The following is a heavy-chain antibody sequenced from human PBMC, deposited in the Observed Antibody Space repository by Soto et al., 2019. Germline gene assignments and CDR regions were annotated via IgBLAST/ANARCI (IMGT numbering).Heavy chain of an antibody. CDR1: GYTFTSYY. CDR3: ARDALFGLGYCTNGVCPRTRMNWFDP. Sequence: ASVKVSCKASGYTFTSYYMHWVRQAPGQGLEWMGIINPSGGSTSYAQKFQGRVTMTRDTSTSTVYMELSSLRSEDTAVYYCARDALFGLGYCTNGVCPRTRMNWFDPWGQGTLVTVSS. CDR2: INPSGGST. J-gene: IGHJ5*02. V-gene: IGHV1-46*01. D-gene: IGHD2-8*01.